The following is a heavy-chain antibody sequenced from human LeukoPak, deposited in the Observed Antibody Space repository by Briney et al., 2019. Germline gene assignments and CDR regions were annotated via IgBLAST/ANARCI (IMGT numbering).Heavy chain of an antibody. CDR2: IYPADSDT. CDR3: ARQRNPPPPGTLDAFDI. V-gene: IGHV5-51*01. Sequence: GESLKISCKVSGYTFTTYWIGWVRQMPGKGLEWMGIIYPADSDTRYSPSFQGQVTISVDKSISTAYLQWSSLKASDTAIYYCARQRNPPPPGTLDAFDIWGQGTMVTVSS. CDR1: GYTFTTYW. J-gene: IGHJ3*02.